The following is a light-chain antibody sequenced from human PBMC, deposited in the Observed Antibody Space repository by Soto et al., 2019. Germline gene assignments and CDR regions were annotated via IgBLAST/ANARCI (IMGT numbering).Light chain of an antibody. Sequence: QSALTQPPSASGSPGQSVTISCTGTSSDVGGYNYVSWYQQHPGKAPKLMIFEVNKRPSGVPDRFSGSKSGNTASLTVSGLQDEDEADYYCSSYAGSKGVFGGGTKVTVL. V-gene: IGLV2-8*01. CDR3: SSYAGSKGV. CDR2: EVN. CDR1: SSDVGGYNY. J-gene: IGLJ2*01.